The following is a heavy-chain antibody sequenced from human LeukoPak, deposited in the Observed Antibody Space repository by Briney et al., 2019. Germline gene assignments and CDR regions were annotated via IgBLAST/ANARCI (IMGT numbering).Heavy chain of an antibody. D-gene: IGHD4-23*01. CDR2: IYYSGST. J-gene: IGHJ3*02. CDR1: GGSISSYY. V-gene: IGHV4-59*01. CDR3: ARVGAERWGAFDI. Sequence: PSETLSLTCTVSGGSISSYYWSWIRQPPGKGLEGIGYIYYSGSTNYNPSLKSRVTISVDTSKNQFSLKLSSVTAADTAVYYCARVGAERWGAFDIWGQGTMVTVSS.